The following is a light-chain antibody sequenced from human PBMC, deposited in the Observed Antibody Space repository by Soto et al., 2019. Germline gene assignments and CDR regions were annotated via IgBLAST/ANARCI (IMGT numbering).Light chain of an antibody. V-gene: IGKV3-15*01. CDR1: QSVSTS. CDR3: QQYHHWPPIT. J-gene: IGKJ5*01. Sequence: EIVMTQSPATLSVSPGERATLSCRASQSVSTSLAWYQQKPGQAPRLLIYGASTRATDIPARFSGSGSGTEFTLTISSLQSEDFAVYYCQQYHHWPPITFGQGTRLEIK. CDR2: GAS.